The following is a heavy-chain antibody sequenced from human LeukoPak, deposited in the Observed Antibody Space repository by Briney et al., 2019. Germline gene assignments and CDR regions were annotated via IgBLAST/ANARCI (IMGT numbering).Heavy chain of an antibody. Sequence: PGGSLRLSCAASGFSFSSFAMSWVRQAPGKGLEWVSAISGSGGSTYYADSVKGRFTISRDNSRNTLYLQMNSLRAEDTAVYYCAKDRGLVVVVPFDPWGQATMLTVSS. CDR2: ISGSGGST. CDR3: AKDRGLVVVVPFDP. D-gene: IGHD3-22*01. CDR1: GFSFSSFA. J-gene: IGHJ5*02. V-gene: IGHV3-23*01.